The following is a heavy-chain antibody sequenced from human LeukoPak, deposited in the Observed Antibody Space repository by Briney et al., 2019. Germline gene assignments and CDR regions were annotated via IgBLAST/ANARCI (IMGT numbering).Heavy chain of an antibody. J-gene: IGHJ3*02. Sequence: SQTLSLTCTVSGGSISSGGYYWSWIRQHPGKGLEWIGYTYYSGTTYYNPSLGSRVTISLDTSKNQFSLKLSSVTAADTAVYYCARPISGYGSFDIWGQGTMVTVSS. V-gene: IGHV4-31*03. CDR1: GGSISSGGYY. D-gene: IGHD3-22*01. CDR2: TYYSGTT. CDR3: ARPISGYGSFDI.